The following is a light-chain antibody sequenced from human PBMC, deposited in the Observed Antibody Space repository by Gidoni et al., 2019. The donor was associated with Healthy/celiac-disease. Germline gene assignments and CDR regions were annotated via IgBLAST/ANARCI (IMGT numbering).Light chain of an antibody. Sequence: EIVLTQSPATLSLSPGERATLSCRASQSVSSYLAWYQQKPGQAPRLLIYDASNRATGIPARFSGSGSGTDFTLTISSLEPEDFAVYYCQQRSTLFTFGPGTKEDIK. V-gene: IGKV3-11*01. CDR2: DAS. CDR3: QQRSTLFT. J-gene: IGKJ3*01. CDR1: QSVSSY.